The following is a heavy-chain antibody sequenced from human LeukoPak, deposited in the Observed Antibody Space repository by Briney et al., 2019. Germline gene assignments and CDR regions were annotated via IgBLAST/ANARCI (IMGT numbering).Heavy chain of an antibody. Sequence: SETLSLTCTVSGDSISRYYWGWIRQPPGKGLEWVGSTYYGGNTYYNTSLKSRTTISVATSNNQLSLQLNSVSAADTAVYFCATKYCTSTTGSWPRRTFFGFWGQGALVTVSS. CDR2: TYYGGNT. CDR3: ATKYCTSTTGSWPRRTFFGF. J-gene: IGHJ4*02. D-gene: IGHD2/OR15-2a*01. CDR1: GDSISRYY. V-gene: IGHV4-39*07.